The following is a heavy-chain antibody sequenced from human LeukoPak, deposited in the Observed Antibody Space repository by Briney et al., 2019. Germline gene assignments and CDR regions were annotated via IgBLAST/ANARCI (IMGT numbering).Heavy chain of an antibody. J-gene: IGHJ4*02. CDR2: TYYRSKWYN. CDR1: GDSVSSNTTA. V-gene: IGHV6-1*01. D-gene: IGHD6-19*01. CDR3: ARSWGHSSGWPAGFDY. Sequence: SQTLSLTCAISGDSVSSNTTAWNWIRQSPSRGLEWLGRTYYRSKWYNDYAVSVKSRITINPDTSKNQFSLQLYSVTPEDTAVYYCARSWGHSSGWPAGFDYWGQGTLVTVSS.